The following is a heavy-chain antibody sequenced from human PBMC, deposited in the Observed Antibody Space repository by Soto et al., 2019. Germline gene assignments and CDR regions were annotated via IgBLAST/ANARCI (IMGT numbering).Heavy chain of an antibody. V-gene: IGHV4-30-4*01. CDR3: ARVEECTTGVCRSRGDAFDI. CDR2: IYYSGIT. D-gene: IGHD2-8*01. Sequence: SETRSLMCTVSGGPTSSGDYYWIWIRQPPGKGLQWIGYIYYSGITYYNPSLKSRVTISVDTSKNQFSLKLSSVTAADTAVYYCARVEECTTGVCRSRGDAFDIWGQGTMVTVSS. J-gene: IGHJ3*02. CDR1: GGPTSSGDYY.